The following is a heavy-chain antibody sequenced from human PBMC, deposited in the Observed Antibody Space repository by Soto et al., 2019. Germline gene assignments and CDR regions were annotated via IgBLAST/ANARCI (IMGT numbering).Heavy chain of an antibody. CDR1: GFTFSSYS. CDR3: ARDDRGFGESYYYYGMDV. CDR2: ISSSSSTI. Sequence: GGSLRLSCAASGFTFSSYSMNWVRQAPGKGLEWVSYISSSSSTIYYADSVKGRFTISRDNAKNSLYLQMNSLRDEDTAVYYCARDDRGFGESYYYYGMDVWGQGTTVTVSS. J-gene: IGHJ6*02. D-gene: IGHD3-10*01. V-gene: IGHV3-48*02.